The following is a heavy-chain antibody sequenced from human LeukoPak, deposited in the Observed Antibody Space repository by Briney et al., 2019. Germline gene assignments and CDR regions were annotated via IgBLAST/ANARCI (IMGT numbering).Heavy chain of an antibody. CDR1: GFTFSSFG. J-gene: IGHJ4*02. Sequence: PGRSVRLSCTASGFTFSSFGMHWVRQAPGKGLEWVTAISSVGHTNKSADSVKGRFTISRDNSKNTLYLQMNSLRAEDTAVYYCARELEQFDYWGQGTLVTVSS. CDR2: ISSVGHTN. V-gene: IGHV3-30*03. CDR3: ARELEQFDY. D-gene: IGHD1/OR15-1a*01.